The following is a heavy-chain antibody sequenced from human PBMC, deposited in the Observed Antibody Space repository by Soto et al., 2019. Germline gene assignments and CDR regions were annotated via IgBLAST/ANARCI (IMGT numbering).Heavy chain of an antibody. D-gene: IGHD1-7*01. J-gene: IGHJ6*02. Sequence: GASVKVSCKASGYTFSSYYMHWVRQAAGQGLGWMGIINPSGGSTSYAQKFQGRVTMTRDTSTSPVYMELSSLRSEDTAGYYCARDLRTMHYYYGMDVWGQGTTVTVSS. V-gene: IGHV1-46*01. CDR1: GYTFSSYY. CDR3: ARDLRTMHYYYGMDV. CDR2: INPSGGST.